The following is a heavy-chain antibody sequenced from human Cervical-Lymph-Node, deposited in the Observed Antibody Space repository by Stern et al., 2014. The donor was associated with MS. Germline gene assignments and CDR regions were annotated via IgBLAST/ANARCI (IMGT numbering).Heavy chain of an antibody. Sequence: QLQLQESGPGLVKPSQTLSLTCSVSGDPIRSGGYYWNWVRQSPGKGLEWIGYIYYNGRTNYNPSLMGRVTLSVDLSKDQLSLNLRSVTAADSAVYYCARVDYGDFIDSWGQGTLVTVSS. J-gene: IGHJ4*02. D-gene: IGHD4-17*01. CDR3: ARVDYGDFIDS. CDR1: GDPIRSGGYY. CDR2: IYYNGRT. V-gene: IGHV4-31*03.